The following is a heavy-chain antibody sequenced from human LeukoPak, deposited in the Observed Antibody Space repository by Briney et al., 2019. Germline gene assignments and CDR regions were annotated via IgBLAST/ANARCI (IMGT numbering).Heavy chain of an antibody. CDR3: ARERGFGELSYGMDV. J-gene: IGHJ6*02. V-gene: IGHV1-2*02. Sequence: ASVKVSCKASGYTFTGYYMHWVRQAPGQGLEWMGWINPNSGGTNYAQKFQGRVTMTRDTSISTAYMELSRLRSDDTAVYYCARERGFGELSYGMDVWGQGTTVTASS. CDR2: INPNSGGT. CDR1: GYTFTGYY. D-gene: IGHD3-10*01.